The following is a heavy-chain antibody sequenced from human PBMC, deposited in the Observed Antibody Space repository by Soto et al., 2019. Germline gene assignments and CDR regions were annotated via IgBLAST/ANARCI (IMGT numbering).Heavy chain of an antibody. Sequence: GGSLRLSCAASGFTFSSYSMNWVRQAPGKGLEWVSSISSSSSYIYYADSVKGRFTISRDNAKNSLYLQMNSLRAEDTAVYYCARDKVPAARTTTQYNWFDHWAQGTLVTVSS. J-gene: IGHJ5*02. CDR3: ARDKVPAARTTTQYNWFDH. V-gene: IGHV3-21*01. CDR1: GFTFSSYS. CDR2: ISSSSSYI. D-gene: IGHD2-2*01.